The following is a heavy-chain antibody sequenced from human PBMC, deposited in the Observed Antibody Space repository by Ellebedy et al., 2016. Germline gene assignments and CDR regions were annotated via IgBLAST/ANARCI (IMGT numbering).Heavy chain of an antibody. J-gene: IGHJ6*02. CDR3: ARDWGYGMDV. CDR1: GFTFSSYA. CDR2: ISFDGNNK. Sequence: GESLKISCAASGFTFSSYAMHWVRQAPGKGLEWVAVISFDGNNKYHADSVKGRFTISRDNSKNTLSLQMNSLRGEDTAAYYCARDWGYGMDVWGQGTTVTVSS. V-gene: IGHV3-30-3*01. D-gene: IGHD3-16*01.